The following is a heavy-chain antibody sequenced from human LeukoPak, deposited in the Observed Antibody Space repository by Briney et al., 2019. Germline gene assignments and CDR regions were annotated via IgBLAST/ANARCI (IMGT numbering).Heavy chain of an antibody. V-gene: IGHV3-30*14. CDR2: ISYDGSNK. J-gene: IGHJ4*02. D-gene: IGHD3-10*01. Sequence: GGSLRLSCAASGFTFSSYAMHWVRQAPGKGLEWVAVISYDGSNKYYADSVKGRFTISRDNSKNTLYLQMSSLRAEDTAVYYCVKDLWYYYGSGSGVDYWGQGTLVTVSS. CDR3: VKDLWYYYGSGSGVDY. CDR1: GFTFSSYA.